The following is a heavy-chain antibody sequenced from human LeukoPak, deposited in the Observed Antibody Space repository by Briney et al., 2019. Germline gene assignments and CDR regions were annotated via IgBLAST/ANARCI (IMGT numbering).Heavy chain of an antibody. CDR2: ISYDGSNK. D-gene: IGHD3-16*01. J-gene: IGHJ6*03. Sequence: QPGGSLRLSCAASGFTFSSYAMHWVRQAPGKGLEWVAVISYDGSNKYYADSVKGRFTISRDNSKNTLYLQMNSLRAEDTAVYYCAKDRTMGYYYMDVWGKGTTVTVSS. CDR3: AKDRTMGYYYMDV. CDR1: GFTFSSYA. V-gene: IGHV3-30-3*01.